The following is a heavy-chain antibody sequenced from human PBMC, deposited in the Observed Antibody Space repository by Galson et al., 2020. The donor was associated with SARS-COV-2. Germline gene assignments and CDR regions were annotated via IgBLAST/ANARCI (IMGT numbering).Heavy chain of an antibody. CDR2: INWNSAKK. V-gene: IGHV3-9*01. J-gene: IGHJ4*02. D-gene: IGHD6-13*01. CDR3: VKDSSATGDYYFDY. CDR1: GFRFHDHA. Sequence: GGSLRLSCAASGFRFHDHAMHWVRQVPGKGLEWVANINWNSAKKGYADFVKGQFTISRDNAKNSLHLEMNSLRPEDTALYFCVKDSSATGDYYFDYWGQGALVTVSS.